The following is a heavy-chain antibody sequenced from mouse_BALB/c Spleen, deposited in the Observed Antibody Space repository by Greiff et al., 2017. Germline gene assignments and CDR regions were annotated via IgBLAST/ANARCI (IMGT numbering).Heavy chain of an antibody. CDR3: DKGTVAARGD. CDR2: IWGEGGT. J-gene: IGHJ4*01. D-gene: IGHD1-1*01. CDR1: GFSLTRYG. V-gene: IGHV2-3*01. Sequence: QVQLQQSGPGLVAPSQSLSLPCTVSGFSLTRYGVGWVRQPPGKGLEWLGVIWGEGGTNYHSALISSLGICKVNSKSQVFLKLNSLQTDDTDAYDCDKGTVAARGDWGQGTSVTVSA.